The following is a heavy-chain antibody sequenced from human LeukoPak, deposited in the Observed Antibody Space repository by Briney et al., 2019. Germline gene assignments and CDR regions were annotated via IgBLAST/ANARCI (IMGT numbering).Heavy chain of an antibody. D-gene: IGHD3-10*01. V-gene: IGHV4-61*01. CDR2: IYYSGST. J-gene: IGHJ3*02. CDR3: ASNRGLWFGELLDAFDI. Sequence: SETLSLTCTVSGGSVSSGSYYWSWIRQPPGKGLEWIGYIYYSGSTNYNPSLKSRVAISVDTSKNQFSLKLSSVTAADTAVYYCASNRGLWFGELLDAFDIWGQGTMVTVSS. CDR1: GGSVSSGSYY.